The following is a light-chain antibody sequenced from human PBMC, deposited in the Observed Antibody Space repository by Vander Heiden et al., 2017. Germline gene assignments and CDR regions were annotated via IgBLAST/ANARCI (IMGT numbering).Light chain of an antibody. Sequence: QSALTQPASVSGSPGQSITISCTGTSSDVGGYNYVSWYQQHAGKAPKVMIYDVSYRPSGGSSRFSGSKSGNTASLTISGLLAEDEADYYCSSYTSSHTLVFGRGTKLTVL. CDR3: SSYTSSHTLV. CDR2: DVS. J-gene: IGLJ3*02. CDR1: SSDVGGYNY. V-gene: IGLV2-14*03.